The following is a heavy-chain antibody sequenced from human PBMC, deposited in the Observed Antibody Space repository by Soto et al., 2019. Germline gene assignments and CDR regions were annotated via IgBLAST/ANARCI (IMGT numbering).Heavy chain of an antibody. Sequence: EVQLVESGGGLVQPGGSLRLSCTASGFTFTTYWMHWVRQVPGKGLVWVSRVKTDGSYTNYADFVKGRFTISRDNAKNTLYLQMXSLXXEDTAXXYXXXSLXSGWMDYWGQGTLVTVSS. V-gene: IGHV3-74*01. J-gene: IGHJ4*02. CDR3: XXSLXSGWMDY. D-gene: IGHD6-19*01. CDR2: VKTDGSYT. CDR1: GFTFTTYW.